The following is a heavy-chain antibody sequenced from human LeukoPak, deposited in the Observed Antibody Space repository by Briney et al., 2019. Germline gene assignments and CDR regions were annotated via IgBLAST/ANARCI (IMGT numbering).Heavy chain of an antibody. V-gene: IGHV4-59*08. J-gene: IGHJ3*01. CDR3: ARHMSVSYDAFDL. D-gene: IGHD3-10*01. CDR1: DGSTTGYY. Sequence: SETLSLTCSVSDGSTTGYYWSWIRQPPGKGLEWIAYVYYTGRTLYNPSLESRVTISVDTSKTQFFLTVTSVTAADTAVYYCARHMSVSYDAFDLWGRGTTVTVSS. CDR2: VYYTGRT.